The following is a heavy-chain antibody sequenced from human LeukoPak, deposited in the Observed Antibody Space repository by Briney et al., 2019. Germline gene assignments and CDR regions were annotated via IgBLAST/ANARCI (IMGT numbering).Heavy chain of an antibody. CDR2: INHSGSS. CDR1: GASFSGYY. V-gene: IGHV4-34*01. CDR3: ARGGVPAALRYNWFDP. D-gene: IGHD2-2*01. J-gene: IGHJ5*02. Sequence: SETLSLTCAVYGASFSGYYWSWIRQPPGKGLEWIGEINHSGSSNDNPSLKSRVTISVDTSKNQFALKLSSVAAADTAVYYCARGGVPAALRYNWFDPWGQGTLVTVSS.